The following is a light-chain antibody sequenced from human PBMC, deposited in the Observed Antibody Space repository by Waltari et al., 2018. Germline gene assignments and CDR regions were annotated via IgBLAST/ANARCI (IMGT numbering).Light chain of an antibody. CDR1: HSITHY. V-gene: IGKV1-39*01. J-gene: IGKJ2*01. CDR3: LQSYKTPYT. Sequence: DIQMTQSPSSLSASVGDKVTTTSRASHSITHYLDWYQQKPGKSPKLLIYAASTLQSGVPSRFSGSGSGTEFTVTISSVQSEDFATYYCLQSYKTPYTFGQGTKLEI. CDR2: AAS.